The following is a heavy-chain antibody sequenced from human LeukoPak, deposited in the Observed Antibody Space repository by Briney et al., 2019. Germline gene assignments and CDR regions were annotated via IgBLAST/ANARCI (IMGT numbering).Heavy chain of an antibody. Sequence: GGSLRLSCAASGFSVSINYMSWVRQAPGKGLEWVSVIYGGGSTYYADSVKGRFTISRDNSKNTLYLQMNSLRPEDTAVYYCARDGMYGPRAFDIWGQGTMVTVSS. D-gene: IGHD4-17*01. CDR2: IYGGGST. CDR3: ARDGMYGPRAFDI. V-gene: IGHV3-53*01. CDR1: GFSVSINY. J-gene: IGHJ3*02.